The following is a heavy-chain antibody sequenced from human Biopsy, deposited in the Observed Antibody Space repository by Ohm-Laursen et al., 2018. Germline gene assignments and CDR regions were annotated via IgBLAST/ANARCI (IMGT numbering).Heavy chain of an antibody. Sequence: TLSLTWALSGDSITRSYWTWIRQPPGKGLEWIGHISHTGYTSYKSSLKSRVTISLDTSRKHFSLRLTSLAAADTAVYYCARGSNEYGGLYFPHWGQGTLVTVSS. CDR3: ARGSNEYGGLYFPH. J-gene: IGHJ1*01. D-gene: IGHD4-23*01. CDR2: ISHTGYT. CDR1: GDSITRSY. V-gene: IGHV4-59*08.